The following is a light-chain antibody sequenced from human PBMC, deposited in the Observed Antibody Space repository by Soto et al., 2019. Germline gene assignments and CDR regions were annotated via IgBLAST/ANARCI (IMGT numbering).Light chain of an antibody. Sequence: EIGLTQSPATLSLSPGERATLSCRASQSVTKYLAWYQQKPGQAPRLLIYDTSNRATGIPARFSGSGSGTDFTLTINSLESENSGIYYCQQRYNWLTFGGGTKVDIK. J-gene: IGKJ4*01. CDR3: QQRYNWLT. CDR1: QSVTKY. CDR2: DTS. V-gene: IGKV3-11*01.